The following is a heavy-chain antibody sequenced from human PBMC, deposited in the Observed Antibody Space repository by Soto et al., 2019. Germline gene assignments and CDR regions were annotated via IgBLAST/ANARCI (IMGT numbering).Heavy chain of an antibody. V-gene: IGHV3-74*01. CDR1: GFTFAIYW. CDR3: ARDPPATRHGMDV. Sequence: PGGSLRLSCAASGFTFAIYWMHWVRQAPGKGLVWVSRINSDGSRTTYADSVRGRFTISRDNSKNTLYLQMKSLRAEDTAVYYCARDPPATRHGMDVWGQGTTVTVSS. J-gene: IGHJ6*02. CDR2: INSDGSRT.